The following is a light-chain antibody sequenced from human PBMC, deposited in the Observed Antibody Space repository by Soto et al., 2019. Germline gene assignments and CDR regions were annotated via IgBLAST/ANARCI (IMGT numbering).Light chain of an antibody. CDR1: QSISSW. CDR2: DAS. V-gene: IGKV1-5*01. J-gene: IGKJ1*01. Sequence: DIQMTQSPSPLSASVGDRVTITCRSSQSISSWLAWYQQKPGKAPKLLIYDASSLESGVPSRFSGSGSGTEFTLTISSLQSEDFAVYYCHQYNNWPPWTLGQGTKVDIK. CDR3: HQYNNWPPWT.